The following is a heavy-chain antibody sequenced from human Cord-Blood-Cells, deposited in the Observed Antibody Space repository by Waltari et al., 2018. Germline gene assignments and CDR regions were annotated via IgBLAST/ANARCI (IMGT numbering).Heavy chain of an antibody. J-gene: IGHJ4*02. CDR3: ARGGAARPFDY. V-gene: IGHV4-39*01. D-gene: IGHD6-6*01. Sequence: QLQLQESGPGLVKPSETLPLTCTVSGGPFSSSSYYWGWIRQPPGKGLEWIGSIYYSGSTYYNPSLKSRVTIAVDTSKNQFSLKLSSVTAADTAVYYCARGGAARPFDYWGQGTLVTVSS. CDR2: IYYSGST. CDR1: GGPFSSSSYY.